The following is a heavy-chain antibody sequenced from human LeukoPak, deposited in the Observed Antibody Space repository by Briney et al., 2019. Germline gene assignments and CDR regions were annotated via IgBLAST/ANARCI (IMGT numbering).Heavy chain of an antibody. J-gene: IGHJ5*02. CDR3: ARDLGQYYDTSDNWFDP. V-gene: IGHV3-20*04. D-gene: IGHD3-22*01. CDR2: INWNGGST. Sequence: GRSLRLSCAASGFTFDDYGMSWVRQAPGKGLEWVSGINWNGGSTGYADSVKGRFTISRDNAKNSLYLQMNSLRAEDTAVYYCARDLGQYYDTSDNWFDPWGQGTLVTVSS. CDR1: GFTFDDYG.